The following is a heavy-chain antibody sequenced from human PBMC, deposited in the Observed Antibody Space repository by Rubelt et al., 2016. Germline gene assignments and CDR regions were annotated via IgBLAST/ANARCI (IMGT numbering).Heavy chain of an antibody. J-gene: IGHJ4*02. Sequence: QVQLQASGPGLVKASETLSLTCTVSGGSISTFYWSWIRQSPGKGLEWIGYIYYTGDITLNPSLKSRATLSVGTSKNQFSLKRKSVAGADTAVYYCARRKGSGGSCDTVDYWGQGTLVPVSS. CDR1: GGSISTFY. V-gene: IGHV4-59*01. CDR3: ARRKGSGGSCDTVDY. CDR2: IYYTGDI. D-gene: IGHD2-15*01.